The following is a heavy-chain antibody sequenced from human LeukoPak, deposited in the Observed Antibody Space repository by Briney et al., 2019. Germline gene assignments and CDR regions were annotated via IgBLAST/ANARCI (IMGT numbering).Heavy chain of an antibody. CDR1: GGSFSGYY. CDR3: ARDLGYCSSTSCYPWFDP. V-gene: IGHV4-59*01. J-gene: IGHJ5*02. CDR2: IYYSGST. D-gene: IGHD2-2*01. Sequence: PSETLSLTCAVYGGSFSGYYWSWIRQPPGKGLEWIGYIYYSGSTNYNPSLKSRVTISVDTSKNQFSLNLSSVTAADTAIYYCARDLGYCSSTSCYPWFDPWGQGTLVTVSS.